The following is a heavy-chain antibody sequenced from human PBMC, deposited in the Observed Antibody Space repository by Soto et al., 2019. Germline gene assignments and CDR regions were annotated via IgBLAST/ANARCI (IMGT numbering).Heavy chain of an antibody. V-gene: IGHV4-31*03. CDR3: ARVYPSYYGSGSSRPNWFDP. J-gene: IGHJ5*02. CDR1: GGSISSGGYY. Sequence: SETLSLTCTVSGGSISSGGYYWSWIRQHPGKGLEWIGYIYYSGSTYYNPSLKSRVTISVDTSKNQFSLKLSSVTAADTAVYYCARVYPSYYGSGSSRPNWFDPWGQGTLVTVSS. CDR2: IYYSGST. D-gene: IGHD3-10*01.